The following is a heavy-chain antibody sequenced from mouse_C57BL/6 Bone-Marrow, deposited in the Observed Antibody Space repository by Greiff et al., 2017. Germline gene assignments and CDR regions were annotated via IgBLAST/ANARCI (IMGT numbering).Heavy chain of an antibody. Sequence: VQLQQPGAELVKPGASVKMSCKASGYTFTSYWITWVKQRPGQGLEWIGDIYPGSGSTNYNEKFKSKATMTVDPSSSTAYMQLISLTSEDSAVYYCARPGYGNYWDFDDWGKGTTVTVSS. D-gene: IGHD2-1*01. CDR3: ARPGYGNYWDFDD. J-gene: IGHJ1*03. CDR1: GYTFTSYW. V-gene: IGHV1-55*01. CDR2: IYPGSGST.